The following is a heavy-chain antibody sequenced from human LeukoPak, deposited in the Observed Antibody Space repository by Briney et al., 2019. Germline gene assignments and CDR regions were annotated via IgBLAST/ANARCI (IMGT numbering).Heavy chain of an antibody. V-gene: IGHV4-59*01. CDR1: GGSISSYY. J-gene: IGHJ3*02. CDR2: IYYSGST. D-gene: IGHD6-19*01. Sequence: SETLSLTCTVSGGSISSYYWSWIRQPPGKGLEWIGYIYYSGSTNYKSSLKSRVTISVDTSKNQFSLKLSSVTAADTAVYYCARDLEQWPPADAFDIWGQGTMVTVSS. CDR3: ARDLEQWPPADAFDI.